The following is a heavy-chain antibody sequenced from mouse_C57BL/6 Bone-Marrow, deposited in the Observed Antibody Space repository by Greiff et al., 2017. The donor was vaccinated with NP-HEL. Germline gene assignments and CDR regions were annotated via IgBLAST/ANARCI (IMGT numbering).Heavy chain of an antibody. CDR2: ISDGGSYT. D-gene: IGHD1-1*01. CDR3: ARRYGSSFFAY. J-gene: IGHJ3*01. Sequence: EVKLMESGGGLVKPGGSLKLSCAASGFTFSSYAMSWVRQTPEKRLEWVATISDGGSYTYYPDNVKGRFTISRDNAKNNLYLQMSHLKSEDTAMYYCARRYGSSFFAYWGQGTLVTVSA. V-gene: IGHV5-4*03. CDR1: GFTFSSYA.